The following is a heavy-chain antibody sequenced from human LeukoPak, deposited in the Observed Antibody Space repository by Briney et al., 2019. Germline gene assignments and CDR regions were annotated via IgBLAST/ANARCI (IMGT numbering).Heavy chain of an antibody. V-gene: IGHV3-21*01. Sequence: GGSLRLSCAASGFTFSSYSMNWVRQAPGKGLEWVSSISSSSSYIYYADSVKGRFTISRDNAKNSLYLQMNSLRAEGTAVYYCARDRGDYLFDYWGQGTLVTVSS. CDR3: ARDRGDYLFDY. CDR2: ISSSSSYI. D-gene: IGHD4-17*01. J-gene: IGHJ4*02. CDR1: GFTFSSYS.